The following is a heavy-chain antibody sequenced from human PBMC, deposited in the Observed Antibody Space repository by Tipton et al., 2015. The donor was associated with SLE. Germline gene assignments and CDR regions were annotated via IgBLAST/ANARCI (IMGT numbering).Heavy chain of an antibody. V-gene: IGHV3-21*01. CDR3: ASGNSSGYFDY. J-gene: IGHJ4*02. Sequence: SLRLSCAASGFTFSSYSMNWVRQAPGKGLEWVSSISSSSSYIYYADSVKGRFTLSRDNAKNSLYLQMNSQRAEDTAVYYCASGNSSGYFDYWGQGTLVTVSS. D-gene: IGHD3-22*01. CDR2: ISSSSSYI. CDR1: GFTFSSYS.